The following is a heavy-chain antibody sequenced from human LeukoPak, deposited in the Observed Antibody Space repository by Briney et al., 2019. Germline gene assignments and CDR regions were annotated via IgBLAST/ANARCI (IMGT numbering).Heavy chain of an antibody. CDR1: GGSISSGSYY. D-gene: IGHD3-16*02. CDR2: IYYSGST. V-gene: IGHV4-39*01. Sequence: SETLSLTCTVSGGSISSGSYYWGWIRQPPGKGLEWIGSIYYSGSTYYNPSLKSRVTISVDTSKNQFSLKLSSVTAADTAVYYCARHHDDYVWGSYRPYYFDYWGQGTLVTVSS. J-gene: IGHJ4*02. CDR3: ARHHDDYVWGSYRPYYFDY.